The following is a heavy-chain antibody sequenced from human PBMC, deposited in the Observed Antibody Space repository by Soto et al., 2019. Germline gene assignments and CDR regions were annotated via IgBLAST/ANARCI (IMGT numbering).Heavy chain of an antibody. V-gene: IGHV1-18*01. CDR3: ARVGTAGTAVGDYYYYGMDV. CDR1: GYTFTSYG. D-gene: IGHD6-13*01. J-gene: IGHJ6*02. Sequence: ASVKVSCKASGYTFTSYGISWVRQAPGQGLEWMGWISAYNGNTNYAQKLQGRVTMTTDTSTSTAYMELRGLRSDDTAVYYCARVGTAGTAVGDYYYYGMDVWGQGTTVTVSS. CDR2: ISAYNGNT.